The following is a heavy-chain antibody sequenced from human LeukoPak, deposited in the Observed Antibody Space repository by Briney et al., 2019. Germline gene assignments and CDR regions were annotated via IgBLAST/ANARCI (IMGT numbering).Heavy chain of an antibody. Sequence: GGSLRLSCAASGFTFSSYWMHWVRQAPGKGLVWVSRIKSDGSNTNYADSVKGRFTISRDNAKNTLHLQMNSLRAEDTAVYYCAKCLRYYGSGSYYCPNWFDPWGQGTLVTVSS. CDR2: IKSDGSNT. D-gene: IGHD3-10*01. J-gene: IGHJ5*02. CDR3: AKCLRYYGSGSYYCPNWFDP. V-gene: IGHV3-74*01. CDR1: GFTFSSYW.